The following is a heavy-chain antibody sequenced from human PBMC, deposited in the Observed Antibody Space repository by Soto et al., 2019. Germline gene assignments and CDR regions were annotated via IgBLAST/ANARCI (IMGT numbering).Heavy chain of an antibody. Sequence: GGSLRLSCTASGFTFGDYAMSWFRQAPGKGLEWVGFIRSNTFGGASIYAASVKGRFSISRDDSKSIAYLQMNSLKIEDTAVYYCTKDSDILTGYYSPNSFDYWGQGTLVTVSS. CDR2: IRSNTFGGAS. V-gene: IGHV3-49*03. J-gene: IGHJ4*02. D-gene: IGHD3-9*01. CDR3: TKDSDILTGYYSPNSFDY. CDR1: GFTFGDYA.